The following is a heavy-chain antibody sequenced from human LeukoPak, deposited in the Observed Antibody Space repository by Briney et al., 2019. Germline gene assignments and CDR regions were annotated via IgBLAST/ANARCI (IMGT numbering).Heavy chain of an antibody. J-gene: IGHJ4*02. Sequence: GGSMRLSCAASGFTVSSNYMSWVRQAPGKGLEWVSVIYSYGSTYYADSVKGRFTISTDNSKNTLYLQMTSLRAEDTAVYYCARDGGPKAVQTPTWLDYWGQGTLVTVSS. CDR3: ARDGGPKAVQTPTWLDY. CDR2: IYSYGST. CDR1: GFTVSSNY. V-gene: IGHV3-66*03. D-gene: IGHD3-16*01.